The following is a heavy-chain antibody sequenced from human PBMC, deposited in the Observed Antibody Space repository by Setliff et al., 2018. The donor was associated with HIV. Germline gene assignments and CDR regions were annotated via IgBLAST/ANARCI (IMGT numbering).Heavy chain of an antibody. CDR2: IDHSGGT. J-gene: IGHJ3*01. V-gene: IGHV4-34*01. Sequence: SETLSLTCAAYGGSFSGYYWSWIRQTPGKGLERIGEIDHSGGTKYNPTLKSRVTITLDTPKKHSSLQLSSVPAADTAVDYCASRGGYYAILTGRVPDSLDVWGQGTMVTVSS. D-gene: IGHD3-9*01. CDR1: GGSFSGYY. CDR3: ASRGGYYAILTGRVPDSLDV.